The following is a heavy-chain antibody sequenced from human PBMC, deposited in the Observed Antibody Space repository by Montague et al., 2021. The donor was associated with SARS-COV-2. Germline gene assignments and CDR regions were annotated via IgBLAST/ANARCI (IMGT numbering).Heavy chain of an antibody. D-gene: IGHD2-15*01. CDR2: ISDSGST. CDR3: ARHYSATLPAVY. V-gene: IGHV4-59*08. J-gene: IGHJ4*02. CDR1: GGSISSFY. Sequence: SETLSLTRTVSGGSISSFYWSWFRQPPGKGLEWIGYISDSGSTNYNPSLTSRVTMSVDTSKNQFSLKVNSVTAADTAVYYCARHYSATLPAVYWGQGTLVTVSS.